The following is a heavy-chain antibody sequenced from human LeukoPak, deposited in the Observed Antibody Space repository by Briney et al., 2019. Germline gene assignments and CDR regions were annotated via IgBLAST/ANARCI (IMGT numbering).Heavy chain of an antibody. V-gene: IGHV5-51*01. CDR1: GYSFNSYW. D-gene: IGHD2-2*01. Sequence: GESLKISCKGSGYSFNSYWIGWVRQMPGKGLEWMGIVYPGDSDTRYSPSFQGQVTISADKSISTAYLQWSSLKASDTAMYYCARVYCSSTSCLLGWFDPWGQGTLVTVSS. CDR2: VYPGDSDT. J-gene: IGHJ5*02. CDR3: ARVYCSSTSCLLGWFDP.